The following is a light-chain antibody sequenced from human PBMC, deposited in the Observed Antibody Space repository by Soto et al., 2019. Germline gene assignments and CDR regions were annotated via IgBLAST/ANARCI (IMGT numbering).Light chain of an antibody. CDR2: SAS. CDR1: QDIITW. V-gene: IGKV1-12*01. J-gene: IGKJ3*01. CDR3: QQSDSFPFT. Sequence: DIQMTQSPSYVSASEGDRVTITCRARQDIITWLAWFQQKPGKAPRLLIYSASTLQRGVPSRFSDSGSGTEFTLTINRLQPEDVATYFCQQSDSFPFTVGPGTKVDV.